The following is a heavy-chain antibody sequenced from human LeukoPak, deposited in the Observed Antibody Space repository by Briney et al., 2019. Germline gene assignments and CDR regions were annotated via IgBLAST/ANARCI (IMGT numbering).Heavy chain of an antibody. J-gene: IGHJ4*02. Sequence: ASVKVSCKASGYTFTGYHMHWVRQAPGQGLEWMGRINPNTGGTDYAQKFQGRVTMTRDTSISTAYMDLSRLRSDDTAVYYCARERVGASPFDYWGQGTLVTASS. CDR2: INPNTGGT. D-gene: IGHD1-26*01. CDR1: GYTFTGYH. V-gene: IGHV1-2*06. CDR3: ARERVGASPFDY.